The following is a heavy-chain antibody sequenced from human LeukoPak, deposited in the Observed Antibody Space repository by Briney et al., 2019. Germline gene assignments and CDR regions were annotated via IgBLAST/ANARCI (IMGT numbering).Heavy chain of an antibody. CDR2: ISASGGST. Sequence: GGSLRLSCAASGFTFSSYALSWVRQAPGKGLVWVSGISASGGSTYYADSVRGRFTISRDNSKNTLYLQMNSLRAEDTAVYHCAKGFYCSSTSCYFEYWGQGTLVTVSS. CDR1: GFTFSSYA. CDR3: AKGFYCSSTSCYFEY. D-gene: IGHD2-2*01. J-gene: IGHJ4*02. V-gene: IGHV3-23*01.